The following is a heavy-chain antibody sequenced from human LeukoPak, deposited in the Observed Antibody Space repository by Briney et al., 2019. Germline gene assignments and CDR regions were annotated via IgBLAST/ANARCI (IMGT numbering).Heavy chain of an antibody. D-gene: IGHD2-8*01. CDR2: ISSSSSYI. CDR3: ARDLDKVAPRMREYYFDY. CDR1: GFTFSSCS. J-gene: IGHJ4*02. V-gene: IGHV3-21*01. Sequence: GGSLRLSCAGSGFTFSSCSMNWVRQAPGKGLEWVSSISSSSSYIYYADSVKGRFTISRDNAKNSLYLQMNSLRAEDTAVYYCARDLDKVAPRMREYYFDYWGQGTLVTVSS.